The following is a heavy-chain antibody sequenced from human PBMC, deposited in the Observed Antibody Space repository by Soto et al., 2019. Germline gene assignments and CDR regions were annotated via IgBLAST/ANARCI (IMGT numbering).Heavy chain of an antibody. Sequence: QVQLVQSGTEVKKPGSSVKVSCTASGATFSNYAISWVRQAPGQGLEWMGGIIPLFATADYAQNFQGRVAITADESTRTAYMELHSLTSEDKAVYYCAAIRLGELSSIDYWGQGTLVTVSS. CDR1: GATFSNYA. V-gene: IGHV1-69*12. CDR3: AAIRLGELSSIDY. J-gene: IGHJ4*02. CDR2: IIPLFATA. D-gene: IGHD3-16*02.